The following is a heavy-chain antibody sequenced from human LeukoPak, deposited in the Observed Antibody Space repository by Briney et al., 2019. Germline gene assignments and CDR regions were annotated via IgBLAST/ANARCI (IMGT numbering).Heavy chain of an antibody. D-gene: IGHD5-24*01. CDR1: GYTFTSYY. CDR2: ISAYNGNT. J-gene: IGHJ4*02. V-gene: IGHV1-18*04. Sequence: GASVKVSCKASGYTFTSYYMHWVRQAPGQGLEWMGWISAYNGNTNYAQKLQGRVTMTTDTSTSTAYMELRSLRSDDTAVYYCARAPRDGYNYVELYFDYWGQGTLVTVSS. CDR3: ARAPRDGYNYVELYFDY.